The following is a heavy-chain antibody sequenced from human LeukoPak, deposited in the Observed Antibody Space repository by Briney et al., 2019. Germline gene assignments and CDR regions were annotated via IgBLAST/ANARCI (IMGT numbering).Heavy chain of an antibody. D-gene: IGHD3-10*01. CDR2: FDPEDGET. CDR3: ATELRNGSGSYNYYYYYGMDV. Sequence: GASVKVSCKVSGYTLTVLSMHWVRQAPGKGLEWMGGFDPEDGETIYAQKFQGRVTMTEDTSTDTAYMELSSLRSEDTAVYYCATELRNGSGSYNYYYYYGMDVWGQGTTVTVSS. V-gene: IGHV1-24*01. CDR1: GYTLTVLS. J-gene: IGHJ6*02.